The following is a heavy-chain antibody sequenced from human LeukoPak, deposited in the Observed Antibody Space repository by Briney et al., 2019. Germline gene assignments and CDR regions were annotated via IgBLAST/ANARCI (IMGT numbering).Heavy chain of an antibody. CDR1: GFTFSSYA. V-gene: IGHV3-64D*06. D-gene: IGHD6-19*01. Sequence: GGSPRLSCAASGFTFSSYAMHWVRQAPGKGLEYVSAISSNGGSTYYANSVKGRFTISRDNSKNTLYLQMSSLRAEDTAVYYCVKDDSSGAFDIWGQGTMVTVSS. CDR3: VKDDSSGAFDI. J-gene: IGHJ3*02. CDR2: ISSNGGST.